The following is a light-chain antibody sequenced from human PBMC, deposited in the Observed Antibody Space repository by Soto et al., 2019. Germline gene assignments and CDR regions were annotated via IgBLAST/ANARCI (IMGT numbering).Light chain of an antibody. CDR1: QSLVFSNGNTH. CDR2: LGS. V-gene: IGKV2-28*01. CDR3: MQTLPLPHT. Sequence: ESEMTQSPLSLPVTPGEPASISCRSSQSLVFSNGNTHLDWYLQKPGQSPQLLMYLGSNRASGVPDRFSGSGTGTDFTLKISRVESEDVGVYYCMQTLPLPHTFGQATKLDI. J-gene: IGKJ2*01.